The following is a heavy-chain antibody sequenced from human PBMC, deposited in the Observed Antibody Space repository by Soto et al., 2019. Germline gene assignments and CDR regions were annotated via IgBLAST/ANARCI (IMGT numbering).Heavy chain of an antibody. D-gene: IGHD5-18*01. Sequence: QVQLQESGPGLVKPSETLSLTCTVSGGSISSYYWSWIRQPPGKGLEWIGYIYYSGSTNYNPSLKSRVTISVDTSKNQFSLKLSSVTAADTAVYYCARMPTDTAMVFDYYGMDVWGQGTTVTVSS. CDR2: IYYSGST. J-gene: IGHJ6*02. V-gene: IGHV4-59*01. CDR1: GGSISSYY. CDR3: ARMPTDTAMVFDYYGMDV.